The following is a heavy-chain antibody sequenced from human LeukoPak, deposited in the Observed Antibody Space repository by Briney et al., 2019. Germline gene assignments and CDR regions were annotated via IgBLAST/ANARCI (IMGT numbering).Heavy chain of an antibody. J-gene: IGHJ4*02. CDR1: GFTFSSYS. V-gene: IGHV3-21*01. Sequence: PGGSLRLSCAASGFTFSSYSMNWVRQAPGKGLEWVSSISSSSYIYYADSVKGRFTISRDNAKNSLYLQMNSLRAEDTAVYYCARSHYYDSSGYCFDYWGQGTLVTVSS. CDR3: ARSHYYDSSGYCFDY. CDR2: ISSSSYI. D-gene: IGHD3-22*01.